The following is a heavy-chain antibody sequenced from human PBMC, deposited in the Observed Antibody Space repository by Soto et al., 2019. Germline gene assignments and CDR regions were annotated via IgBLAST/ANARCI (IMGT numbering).Heavy chain of an antibody. CDR2: ISAYNGNT. Sequence: QVQLVQSGAEVKKPGASVKVSCKASGYTFNSYAISWVRQAPGQGLEWMGWISAYNGNTNYAQMLQGRVTMTTDTSTSTAYMELRSLRSYATAVYSCARVLAAGTCDYWCQGTLVTVSS. CDR3: ARVLAAGTCDY. CDR1: GYTFNSYA. V-gene: IGHV1-18*01. J-gene: IGHJ4*02. D-gene: IGHD6-13*01.